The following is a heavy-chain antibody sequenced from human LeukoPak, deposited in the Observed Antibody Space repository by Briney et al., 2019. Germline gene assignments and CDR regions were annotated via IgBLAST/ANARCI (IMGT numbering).Heavy chain of an antibody. CDR2: LYSGGDI. Sequence: PGGSLRLSCAVSGFTVSTNYMSWVRQAPGKGLEWVSILYSGGDIYYADSVKGRFTISRDNSRNTLYLQMNTLRVEDSAVYYCARVGGYSSSWYLLGENFDYWGQGTLVTVSS. V-gene: IGHV3-53*01. CDR1: GFTVSTNY. CDR3: ARVGGYSSSWYLLGENFDY. J-gene: IGHJ4*02. D-gene: IGHD6-13*01.